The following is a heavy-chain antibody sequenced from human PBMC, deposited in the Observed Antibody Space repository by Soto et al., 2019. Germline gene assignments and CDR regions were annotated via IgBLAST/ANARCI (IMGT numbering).Heavy chain of an antibody. CDR3: VRDRIYAFDM. J-gene: IGHJ3*02. CDR2: IRGVRDVI. CDR1: GFTFSSYS. D-gene: IGHD3-10*01. Sequence: EVHLVESGGELVQPGGSLRLSCVASGFTFSSYSMNWVRQVPGKGLEWVSCIRGVRDVIYYADSVKGRLTISRDNAKNSLYLKLNSVRAEDTGVYYCVRDRIYAFDMWGQGTLVTVSS. V-gene: IGHV3-48*01.